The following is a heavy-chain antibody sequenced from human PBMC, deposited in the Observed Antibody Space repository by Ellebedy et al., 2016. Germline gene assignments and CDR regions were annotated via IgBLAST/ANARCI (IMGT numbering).Heavy chain of an antibody. V-gene: IGHV4-39*02. CDR3: ARRTVYYRDSRDASDI. J-gene: IGHJ3*02. CDR1: GGSISSISHF. CDR2: VYSSGTT. Sequence: SETLSLTXNVSGGSISSISHFWGWIRQPPGAGLEWIASVYSSGTTKYNPSLKSRVTISVDASKNHLSLKLMSVTAADTAVYFCARRTVYYRDSRDASDIWGQGTLVIVSS. D-gene: IGHD3-16*02.